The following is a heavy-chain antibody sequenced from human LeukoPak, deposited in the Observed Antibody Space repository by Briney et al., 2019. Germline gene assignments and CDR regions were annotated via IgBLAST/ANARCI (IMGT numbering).Heavy chain of an antibody. J-gene: IGHJ4*02. Sequence: SQTLSLTCTVSGGSISSGGYYWSWIRQHPGKGLEWIGYIYYSGSTNYNPSLKSRVTISVDTSKNQFSLKLSSVTAADTAVYYCARAHDFWSGYYPYYFDYWGQGTLVTVSS. V-gene: IGHV4-31*03. CDR2: IYYSGST. D-gene: IGHD3-3*01. CDR1: GGSISSGGYY. CDR3: ARAHDFWSGYYPYYFDY.